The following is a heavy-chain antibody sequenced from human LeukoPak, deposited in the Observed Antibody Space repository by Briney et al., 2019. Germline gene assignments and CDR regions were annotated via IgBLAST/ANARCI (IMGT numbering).Heavy chain of an antibody. CDR2: ISSSSSYI. J-gene: IGHJ4*02. V-gene: IGHV3-21*04. Sequence: GGSLRLSCAASGFTFSSYAMSWVRQAPGKGLEWVSSISSSSSYIYYADSVKGRFTISRDNSKNTLYLQMNSLRAEDTAVYYCARRAGAYSHPYDYWGQGTLVTVSS. CDR1: GFTFSSYA. CDR3: ARRAGAYSHPYDY. D-gene: IGHD4/OR15-4a*01.